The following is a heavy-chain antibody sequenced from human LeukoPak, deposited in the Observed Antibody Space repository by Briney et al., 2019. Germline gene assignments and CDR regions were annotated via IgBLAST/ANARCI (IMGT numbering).Heavy chain of an antibody. CDR2: ISGTGSTI. CDR1: GLTFSDYY. Sequence: GGSLRLSCAASGLTFSDYYMTWIRQAPGKGLEWVSSISGTGSTIYSADSVRGRFTVSRDNARNPLFLHMNSLRAEDTAVYYCAVQITMIVVVPYFDYWGQGTLVTVSS. CDR3: AVQITMIVVVPYFDY. J-gene: IGHJ4*02. V-gene: IGHV3-11*04. D-gene: IGHD3-22*01.